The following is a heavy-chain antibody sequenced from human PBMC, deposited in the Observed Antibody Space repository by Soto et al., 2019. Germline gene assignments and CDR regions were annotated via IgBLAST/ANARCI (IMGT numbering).Heavy chain of an antibody. CDR3: ARDPLSSFAMDV. CDR2: IIPTFGRT. J-gene: IGHJ6*02. CDR1: GGTFSSYA. D-gene: IGHD3-10*02. Sequence: SVKVYCKASGGTFSSYAISWVRQAPGKGLEWMGKIIPTFGRTNYAQKFQGRLTISADDSTSTAYMELSSLVSEDTAVYYCARDPLSSFAMDVWGQGTTVTVSS. V-gene: IGHV1-69*13.